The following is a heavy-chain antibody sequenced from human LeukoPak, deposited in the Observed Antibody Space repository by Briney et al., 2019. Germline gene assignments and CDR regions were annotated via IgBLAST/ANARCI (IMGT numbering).Heavy chain of an antibody. J-gene: IGHJ4*02. CDR1: GFTFSSYA. CDR2: ISGSGGST. D-gene: IGHD6-13*01. Sequence: GGSLRLSCAASGFTFSSYAMSWVRQAPGKGLEWVSAISGSGGSTYYADSVKGRFTISRDNSKNTLYLQMNSLRAEDTAVYYCAKLSSSSWYDVSGVYYFDYWGQGTLVTVSS. V-gene: IGHV3-23*01. CDR3: AKLSSSSWYDVSGVYYFDY.